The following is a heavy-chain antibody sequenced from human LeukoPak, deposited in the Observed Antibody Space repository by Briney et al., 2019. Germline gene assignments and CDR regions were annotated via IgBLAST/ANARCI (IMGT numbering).Heavy chain of an antibody. D-gene: IGHD2-15*01. V-gene: IGHV4-4*02. J-gene: IGHJ3*02. Sequence: SSETLSLTCAVSGVSIFSNYWWNWVRQSPGKGLEWIGQIHHSGSTIYNPSLKSRVTISVDKSRSQLSLKVDSVTAADSAVYYCARDCSGDGCYSRTLAIWGQGTMVIVSS. CDR2: IHHSGST. CDR1: GVSIFSNYW. CDR3: ARDCSGDGCYSRTLAI.